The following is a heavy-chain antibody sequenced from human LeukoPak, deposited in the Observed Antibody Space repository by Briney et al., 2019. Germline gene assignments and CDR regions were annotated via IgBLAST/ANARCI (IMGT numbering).Heavy chain of an antibody. J-gene: IGHJ4*02. V-gene: IGHV4-31*03. CDR1: GGSITSGGYS. Sequence: SETLSLTCTVSGGSITSGGYSWSWIRHHPGKGLEWIGCIYYSGSTYYNPSLKSRVTISVDTSKDQFSLKLSSVTAADTAVYYCARAHTGGLIAVAGHIDYWGQGTLVTVSS. CDR2: IYYSGST. D-gene: IGHD6-19*01. CDR3: ARAHTGGLIAVAGHIDY.